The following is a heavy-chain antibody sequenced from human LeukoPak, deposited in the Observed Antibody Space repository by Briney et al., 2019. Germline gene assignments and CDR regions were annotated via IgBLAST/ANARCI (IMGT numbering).Heavy chain of an antibody. CDR1: GYTFTSYG. Sequence: ASVKVSCKASGYTFTSYGISWVRQAPGQGLEWMAWISAYNGNTNYAQKLQGRVTMTTDTSTSTAYMELRSLRSDDTAVYYCARDLLIAAAGGYYYYMDVWGKGTTVTASS. CDR2: ISAYNGNT. D-gene: IGHD6-13*01. V-gene: IGHV1-18*01. J-gene: IGHJ6*03. CDR3: ARDLLIAAAGGYYYYMDV.